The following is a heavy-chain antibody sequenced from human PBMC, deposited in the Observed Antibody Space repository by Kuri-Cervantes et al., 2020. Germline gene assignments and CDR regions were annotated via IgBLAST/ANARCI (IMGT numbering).Heavy chain of an antibody. J-gene: IGHJ6*02. CDR3: ARDVTYSSSWYDYYYGMDV. CDR2: IDWDDDK. D-gene: IGHD6-13*01. Sequence: TLSLTCTVSGGSIVSGSYYWSWIRQPAGKGLEWLARIDWDDDKYYSTSLKTRLTISKDTSKNQVVLTMTNMDPVDTATYYCARDVTYSSSWYDYYYGMDVWGQGTTVTVSS. V-gene: IGHV2-70*11. CDR1: GGSIVSGSYY.